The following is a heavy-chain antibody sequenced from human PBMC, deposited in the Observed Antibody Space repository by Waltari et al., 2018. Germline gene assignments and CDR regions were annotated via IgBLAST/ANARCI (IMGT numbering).Heavy chain of an antibody. CDR1: GFTFSIYS. CDR3: ARGGSGVFWSGYYGWFDP. CDR2: MISDGTTI. Sequence: EVQLVESGGGLVQPGGSLRLSCVGSGFTFSIYSLNWVPQTPEKGVEWVSRMISDGTTIHYADSVRGRFTISRDNAKSSVYLQMNSLRAEDTAVYYCARGGSGVFWSGYYGWFDPWGHGTLVTVSS. J-gene: IGHJ5*02. V-gene: IGHV3-48*04. D-gene: IGHD3-3*01.